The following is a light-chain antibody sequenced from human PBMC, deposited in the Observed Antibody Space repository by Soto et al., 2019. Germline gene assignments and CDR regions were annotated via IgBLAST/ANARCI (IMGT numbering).Light chain of an antibody. CDR3: QHHASSPRT. J-gene: IGKJ1*01. Sequence: VLTRSPGPRAWSPGGRAPLSCWASQSVSSNLAWYQQKPGQAPRLLIYGASSRATGIPDRFSGSGSGTDFTFTSSRLKPEDLVVYYWQHHASSPRTFGQGTKVDIK. V-gene: IGKV3-20*01. CDR1: QSVSSN. CDR2: GAS.